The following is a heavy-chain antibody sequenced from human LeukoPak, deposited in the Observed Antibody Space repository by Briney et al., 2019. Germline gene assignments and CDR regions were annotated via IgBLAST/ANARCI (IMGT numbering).Heavy chain of an antibody. CDR3: ARDPRLGIAVAGTDLDY. CDR1: GFTVSSNY. D-gene: IGHD6-19*01. CDR2: ISSSSSYI. V-gene: IGHV3-21*01. Sequence: GGSLRLSCAASGFTVSSNYMNWVRQAPGKGLEWVSSISSSSSYIYYADSVKGRFAISRDNAKNSLYLQMNSLRAEDTAVYYCARDPRLGIAVAGTDLDYWGQGTLVTVSS. J-gene: IGHJ4*02.